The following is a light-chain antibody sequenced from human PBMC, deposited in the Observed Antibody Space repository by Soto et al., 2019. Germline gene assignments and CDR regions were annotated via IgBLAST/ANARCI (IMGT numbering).Light chain of an antibody. V-gene: IGLV2-14*03. Sequence: QSALTQPASVSGSPGQSITISCTGTSSDIGGYNYVSWYQQLPGKVPKLIIYDVSNRPSGVSDRFSGSKSGTAASLTISGLQAEDEADYYCRSYTSTSTLVVFGTGTKLTVL. CDR1: SSDIGGYNY. J-gene: IGLJ1*01. CDR2: DVS. CDR3: RSYTSTSTLVV.